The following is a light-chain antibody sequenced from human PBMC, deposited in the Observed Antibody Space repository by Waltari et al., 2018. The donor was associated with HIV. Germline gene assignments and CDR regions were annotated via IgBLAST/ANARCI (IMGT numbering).Light chain of an antibody. CDR3: AAWDDSLSGPWV. CDR2: RNN. Sequence: QSVLTQPPSVSGTPGQRVSISCSGSSSNIGSNYVYWYQQLPGTAPKLLIYRNNQRPSGVPDRFSGSKSGTSASLAISGRRSEDEADYYCAAWDDSLSGPWVFGGGTKLTVL. J-gene: IGLJ3*02. V-gene: IGLV1-47*01. CDR1: SSNIGSNY.